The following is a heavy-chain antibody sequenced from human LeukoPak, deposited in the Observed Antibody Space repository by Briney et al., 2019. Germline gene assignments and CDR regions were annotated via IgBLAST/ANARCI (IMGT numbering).Heavy chain of an antibody. Sequence: PGRSLRLSCAASGFTFSSYGMHWVRQAPGKGLEWVAVISYDGSNKYYADSVKGRFTISRDNSKNTLYLQMNSLRAEDTAVYYCAKDRSYYYGSGRFKDWGQGTLVTVSS. CDR1: GFTFSSYG. D-gene: IGHD3-10*01. J-gene: IGHJ4*02. CDR2: ISYDGSNK. V-gene: IGHV3-30*18. CDR3: AKDRSYYYGSGRFKD.